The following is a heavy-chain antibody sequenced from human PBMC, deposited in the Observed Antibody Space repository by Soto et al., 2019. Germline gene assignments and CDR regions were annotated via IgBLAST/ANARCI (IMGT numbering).Heavy chain of an antibody. Sequence: ASVKVSCKASGGTFSSYTISWVRQAPGQGLEWMGWISAYNGNTNYAQKLQGRVTMTTDTSTSTAYMELRSLRSDDTAVYYCARSGMVRGVIIYYYFDYWGQGTLVTVSS. V-gene: IGHV1-18*01. J-gene: IGHJ4*02. D-gene: IGHD3-10*01. CDR3: ARSGMVRGVIIYYYFDY. CDR2: ISAYNGNT. CDR1: GGTFSSYT.